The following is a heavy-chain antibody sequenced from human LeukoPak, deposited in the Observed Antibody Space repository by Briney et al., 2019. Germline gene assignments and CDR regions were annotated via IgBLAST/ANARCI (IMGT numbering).Heavy chain of an antibody. V-gene: IGHV3-23*01. D-gene: IGHD4-11*01. CDR3: AKYHSNYAFSSYYFDY. CDR1: RFTFSIYA. CDR2: ISGSGAGT. J-gene: IGHJ4*02. Sequence: QPGGSLRLSCEASRFTFSIYAMSWVRQAPGKGLEWVSSISGSGAGTYYADSVKGRFTISRDNSKNTLYLQMNSLRAEDTAVYYCAKYHSNYAFSSYYFDYWGQGTLVTVSS.